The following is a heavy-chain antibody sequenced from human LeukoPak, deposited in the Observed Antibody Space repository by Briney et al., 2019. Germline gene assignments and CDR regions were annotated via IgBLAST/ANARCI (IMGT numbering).Heavy chain of an antibody. CDR1: GFTFSTYA. D-gene: IGHD5-18*01. CDR2: ITGSGGTT. Sequence: GGSLRLSCAASGFTFSTYAMNWVSQAPGKGLEWVSGITGSGGTTWYADSVRGRFAISRDNSKNTLYLQMNSLRAEDTATYYCAKYRTAPSYGLYVWGQGTTVTVSS. J-gene: IGHJ6*02. CDR3: AKYRTAPSYGLYV. V-gene: IGHV3-23*01.